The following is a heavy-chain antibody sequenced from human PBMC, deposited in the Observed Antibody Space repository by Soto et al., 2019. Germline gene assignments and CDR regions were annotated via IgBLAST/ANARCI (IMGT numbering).Heavy chain of an antibody. J-gene: IGHJ4*02. CDR1: GYSFTSHY. D-gene: IGHD3-10*01. Sequence: GASVKVSCKAIGYSFTSHYMHWVRQAPGQGLEWMGSINPFDGSRMYAQSFQGRVTMTRDTSTSTVYMEVSSLRSEDTAVYYCSRVDPGETSPFDHWGQGTLVTVSS. CDR3: SRVDPGETSPFDH. V-gene: IGHV1-46*03. CDR2: INPFDGSR.